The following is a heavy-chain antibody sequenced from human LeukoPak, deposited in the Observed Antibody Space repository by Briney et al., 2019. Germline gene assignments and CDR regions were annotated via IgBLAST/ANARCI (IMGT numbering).Heavy chain of an antibody. CDR3: ARGYPAHPYSGSYYSAFDI. J-gene: IGHJ3*02. CDR1: GFTFSSYS. Sequence: GSLRLSCAASGFTFSSYSMNWVRQAPGKGLEWVSYISSSSSTIYYADSVKGRFTISRDNAKNSLYLQMNSLRAEDTAVYYCARGYPAHPYSGSYYSAFDIWGQGTMVTVSS. D-gene: IGHD1-26*01. CDR2: ISSSSSTI. V-gene: IGHV3-48*01.